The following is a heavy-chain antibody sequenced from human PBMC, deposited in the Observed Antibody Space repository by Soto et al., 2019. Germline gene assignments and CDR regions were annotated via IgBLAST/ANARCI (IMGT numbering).Heavy chain of an antibody. Sequence: ASVKVSCKASGYTFTGYYMHWVRQAPGQGLEWMGWINPNSGGTNYAQKFQGWVTMTRDTSISTAYMELSRLRSDDTAVYYCARGAIKIVATIKADFYYFDYWGQGTLVTVSS. D-gene: IGHD5-12*01. CDR3: ARGAIKIVATIKADFYYFDY. CDR2: INPNSGGT. V-gene: IGHV1-2*04. J-gene: IGHJ4*02. CDR1: GYTFTGYY.